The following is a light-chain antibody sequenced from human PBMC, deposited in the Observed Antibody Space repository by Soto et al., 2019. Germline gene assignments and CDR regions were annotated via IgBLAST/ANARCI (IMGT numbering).Light chain of an antibody. V-gene: IGKV3-11*01. Sequence: EIVLTPSPATLSLSPGARATLSCRASQSVSSYLAWYQQKPGQAPRLLIYDASNRATGIPARFSGSGSGTDFTLTISSLEPEDFGVYFCHQRNKFGQGTRLEIK. CDR1: QSVSSY. CDR2: DAS. J-gene: IGKJ5*01. CDR3: HQRNK.